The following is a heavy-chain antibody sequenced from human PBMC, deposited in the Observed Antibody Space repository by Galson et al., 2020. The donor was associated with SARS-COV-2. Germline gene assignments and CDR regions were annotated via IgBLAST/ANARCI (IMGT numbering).Heavy chain of an antibody. J-gene: IGHJ6*02. D-gene: IGHD2-2*01. CDR2: IYYSGST. V-gene: IGHV4-39*01. Sequence: SETLSLTCTVSGGSISSSSYSWGWIRQPPGKGLEWIWSIYYSGSTYYNPSLKSRVTISVDTSKNQFSLKLSSVTAADTAVYYCARRPNQHRPIYYYYYGMDVWGQGTTVTVSS. CDR3: ARRPNQHRPIYYYYYGMDV. CDR1: GGSISSSSYS.